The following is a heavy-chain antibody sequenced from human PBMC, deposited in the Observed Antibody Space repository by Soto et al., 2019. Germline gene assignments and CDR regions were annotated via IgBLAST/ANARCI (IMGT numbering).Heavy chain of an antibody. CDR1: GYRFTNYW. CDR2: IYPGDSDT. CDR3: ARDYCSGNTCYEFDY. J-gene: IGHJ4*02. D-gene: IGHD2-15*01. Sequence: ESLKISCKGSGYRFTNYWIGWVRQMPGEGLEWMGIIYPGDSDTRYSPSFQGQVTISADKSINTAYLQWSSLKASDTAMYYCARDYCSGNTCYEFDYWGQGTQVTVSS. V-gene: IGHV5-51*01.